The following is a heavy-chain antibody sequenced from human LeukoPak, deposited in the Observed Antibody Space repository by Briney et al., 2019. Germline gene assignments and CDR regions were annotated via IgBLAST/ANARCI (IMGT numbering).Heavy chain of an antibody. J-gene: IGHJ4*02. CDR1: GYTFTSYG. CDR3: ARDPDGSSGYYYRVHYFDY. Sequence: ASVKVSCKASGYTFTSYGISWVRQAPGQGLEWMGWISAYNGNTNYAQKLQGRVTMTTDTSTSTAYMELRSLRSDDTAVYYCARDPDGSSGYYYRVHYFDYWGQGTLVTVSS. D-gene: IGHD3-22*01. V-gene: IGHV1-18*01. CDR2: ISAYNGNT.